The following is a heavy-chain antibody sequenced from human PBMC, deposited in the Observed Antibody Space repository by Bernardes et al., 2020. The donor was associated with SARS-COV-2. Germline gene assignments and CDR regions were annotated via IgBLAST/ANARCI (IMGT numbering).Heavy chain of an antibody. Sequence: GGSLRLSCAASGFSLSNYTMNWVRQAPGKGLEWVASITSSSNYIHYAASVMGRFTISRDNAKNSVYLQMNSIRAEDTALYYCARALGRGGAYWGQGTPVTVSS. CDR3: ARALGRGGAY. D-gene: IGHD3-16*01. CDR2: ITSSSNYI. J-gene: IGHJ4*02. CDR1: GFSLSNYT. V-gene: IGHV3-21*01.